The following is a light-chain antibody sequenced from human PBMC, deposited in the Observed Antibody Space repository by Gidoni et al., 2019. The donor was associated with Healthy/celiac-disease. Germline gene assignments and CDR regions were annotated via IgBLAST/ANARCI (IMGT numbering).Light chain of an antibody. CDR2: GAS. Sequence: EIVMTQSPATMSVSPGERATISCRASQSVSSNLAWYQQKPGQAPRLRIYGASTRATGIPARFSGSGSGTEFTLTISSLQSEDFAVYYCQQYNNCPTWTFXQXTKVEIK. J-gene: IGKJ1*01. CDR1: QSVSSN. V-gene: IGKV3-15*01. CDR3: QQYNNCPTWT.